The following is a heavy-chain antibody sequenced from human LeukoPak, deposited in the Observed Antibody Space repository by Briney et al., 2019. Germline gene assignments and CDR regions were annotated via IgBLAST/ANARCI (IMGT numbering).Heavy chain of an antibody. V-gene: IGHV1-69*05. J-gene: IGHJ4*02. CDR3: ARGRWLQPWGYFDY. Sequence: ASVKVSCKASGGTFSSYAISWVRQAPGQGLEWMGGIIPIFGTANYAQKFQGRVTITTDESTSTAYMELSSLRSEDTAVYYCARGRWLQPWGYFDYWGQGTLVTASS. CDR2: IIPIFGTA. D-gene: IGHD5-24*01. CDR1: GGTFSSYA.